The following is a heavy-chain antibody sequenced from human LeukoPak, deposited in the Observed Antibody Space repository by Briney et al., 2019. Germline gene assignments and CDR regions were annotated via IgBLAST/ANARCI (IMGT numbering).Heavy chain of an antibody. Sequence: GGSLRLSCAASGFTFSSYEMNWVRQAPGKGLEWVSYISSSGSTINYADSVKGRFTISRDNAKNSLYLQMNSLRAEDTAVYYCAGAYSSSTFDYWGQGTLVTVSS. V-gene: IGHV3-48*03. CDR1: GFTFSSYE. J-gene: IGHJ4*02. D-gene: IGHD6-6*01. CDR2: ISSSGSTI. CDR3: AGAYSSSTFDY.